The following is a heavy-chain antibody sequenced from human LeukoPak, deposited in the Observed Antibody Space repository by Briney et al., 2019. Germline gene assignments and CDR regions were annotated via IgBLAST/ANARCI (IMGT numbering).Heavy chain of an antibody. CDR2: IYYSGRT. V-gene: IGHV4-30-4*07. CDR1: GGSISSGGYS. CDR3: ARGNIVATIDY. D-gene: IGHD5-12*01. Sequence: SQTLSLTCTVSGGSISSGGYSWNWLRQPPGKGLEWIGYIYYSGRTYYNPSLKSRVTISVDTSKNHFSLKLSSVTAADTAMYYCARGNIVATIDYWGQGTLVTVSS. J-gene: IGHJ4*02.